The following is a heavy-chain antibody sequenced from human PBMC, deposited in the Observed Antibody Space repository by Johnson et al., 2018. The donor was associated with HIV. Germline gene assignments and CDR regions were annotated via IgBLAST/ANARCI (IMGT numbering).Heavy chain of an antibody. CDR1: GFTFSTYD. Sequence: QVQLVESGGGVVQPGTSLRLSCAASGFTFSTYDMHWVRQAPGKGLEWVAVARFDEVSKYYIDSVRGRFIISRDNSKNTLYLQMNSLRAEDTAVYYCAKDLGTGDDAFDIWGQGTMVTVSS. J-gene: IGHJ3*02. CDR3: AKDLGTGDDAFDI. CDR2: ARFDEVSK. V-gene: IGHV3-33*03. D-gene: IGHD7-27*01.